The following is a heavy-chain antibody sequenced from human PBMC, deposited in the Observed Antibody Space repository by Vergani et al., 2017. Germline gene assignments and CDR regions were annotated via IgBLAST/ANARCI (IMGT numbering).Heavy chain of an antibody. CDR2: IKQDGSEK. V-gene: IGHV3-7*01. CDR3: ASGIYSYGSYFDY. D-gene: IGHD5-18*01. J-gene: IGHJ4*02. CDR1: GFTFSSYW. Sequence: EVQLVESGGGLVQPGGSLRLSCAASGFTFSSYWMSWVRQAPGKGLEWVANIKQDGSEKYYVDSVNGLFTISRYNAKNSLYLQMNSLRAEDTAVYYCASGIYSYGSYFDYWGQGTLVTVSS.